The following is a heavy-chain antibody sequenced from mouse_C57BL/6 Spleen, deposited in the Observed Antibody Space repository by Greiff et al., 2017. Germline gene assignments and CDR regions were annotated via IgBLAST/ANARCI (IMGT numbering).Heavy chain of an antibody. Sequence: QVQLQQPGAELVKPGASVKLSCKASGYTFTSYWMHCVKQRPGRGLAWIGRIDPKCGGTKYNARFKSQANMTVDTPSRTAYMQLSSLTSEYSAVYYCAIPSPPVVNDYAMDYWGQGTSVTVSS. V-gene: IGHV1-72*01. CDR2: IDPKCGGT. D-gene: IGHD1-1*01. CDR3: AIPSPPVVNDYAMDY. CDR1: GYTFTSYW. J-gene: IGHJ4*01.